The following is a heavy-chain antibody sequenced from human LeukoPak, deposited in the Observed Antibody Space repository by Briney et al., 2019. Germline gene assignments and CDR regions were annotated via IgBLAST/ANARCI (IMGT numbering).Heavy chain of an antibody. CDR1: GFTFSSYW. D-gene: IGHD6-13*01. V-gene: IGHV3-7*01. CDR3: ARVGGIAADAFDI. Sequence: GGSLRLSCAASGFTFSSYWMSWVRQAPRKGLEWVANIKQDGSEKYYVDSVKGRFTISRDNAKNSLYLQVNSLRAEDTAVYYCARVGGIAADAFDIWGQGTMVTVSS. CDR2: IKQDGSEK. J-gene: IGHJ3*02.